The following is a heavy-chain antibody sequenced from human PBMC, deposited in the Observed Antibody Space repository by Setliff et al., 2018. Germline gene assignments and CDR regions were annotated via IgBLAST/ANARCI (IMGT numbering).Heavy chain of an antibody. V-gene: IGHV3-21*01. D-gene: IGHD6-19*01. CDR3: ARVRQWLAHYMDV. J-gene: IGHJ6*03. CDR1: GFNFDEHV. Sequence: GESLKISCAAFGFNFDEHVMSWVRQAPGKGLEWVSSISPSSSHIYYADSAEGRFTISRDNAKNSLYLQLNSLRAEDTAVYYCARVRQWLAHYMDVWGKGTTVTVSS. CDR2: ISPSSSHI.